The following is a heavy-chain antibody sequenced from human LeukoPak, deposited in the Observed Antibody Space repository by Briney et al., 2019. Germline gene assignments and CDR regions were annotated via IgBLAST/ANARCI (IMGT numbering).Heavy chain of an antibody. J-gene: IGHJ4*02. Sequence: GASVKVSCKASGGTFSSYAISWVRQAPGQGLEWMGRIIPILGIANYAQKFQGRVTITADKSTSTAYMELSSLRSEDTAVYYCARADEDSGYGYTFDYWGRGTLVTVPS. V-gene: IGHV1-69*04. CDR3: ARADEDSGYGYTFDY. CDR1: GGTFSSYA. D-gene: IGHD5-12*01. CDR2: IIPILGIA.